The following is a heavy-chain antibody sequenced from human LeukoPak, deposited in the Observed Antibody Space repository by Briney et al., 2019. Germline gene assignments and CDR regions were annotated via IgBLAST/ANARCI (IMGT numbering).Heavy chain of an antibody. CDR3: ASGGDLFDY. CDR2: ISSSGSTT. CDR1: GLTFKIYS. V-gene: IGHV3-48*02. Sequence: GGSLRLSCAVSGLTFKIYSMNWVRQAPGKGLEWVSYISSSGSTTYYADSVKGRFTISRDNAENPLSLQMNSLRDEDTAVYYCASGGDLFDYWGQGTLVTVSS. J-gene: IGHJ4*02.